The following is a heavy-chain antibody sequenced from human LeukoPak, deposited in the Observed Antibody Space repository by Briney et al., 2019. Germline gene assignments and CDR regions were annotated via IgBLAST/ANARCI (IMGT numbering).Heavy chain of an antibody. Sequence: GGSLRLSCAASGFTFDDYAMHWVRQAPGKGLEWVSLISGDGGSTYYADSVKGRFTISRDNSKNSLYLQMNSLRTEDTALYYCAKDTPPYYYDSSGPTDWGQGTLVTVSS. V-gene: IGHV3-43*02. CDR1: GFTFDDYA. D-gene: IGHD3-22*01. CDR3: AKDTPPYYYDSSGPTD. CDR2: ISGDGGST. J-gene: IGHJ4*02.